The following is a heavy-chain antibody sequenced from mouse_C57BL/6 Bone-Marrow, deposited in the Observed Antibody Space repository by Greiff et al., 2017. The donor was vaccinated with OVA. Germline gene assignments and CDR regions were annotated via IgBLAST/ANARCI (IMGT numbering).Heavy chain of an antibody. CDR2: IYPGDGDT. CDR1: GYAFSSSW. V-gene: IGHV1-82*01. Sequence: VKLVESGPELVKPGASVKISCKASGYAFSSSWMNWVKQRPGKGLEWIGRIYPGDGDTNYNGKFKGKATLTADKSSSTAYMQLSSLTSEDSAVYFCARRLRPYWYFDVWGTGTTVTVSS. J-gene: IGHJ1*03. CDR3: ARRLRPYWYFDV. D-gene: IGHD1-1*01.